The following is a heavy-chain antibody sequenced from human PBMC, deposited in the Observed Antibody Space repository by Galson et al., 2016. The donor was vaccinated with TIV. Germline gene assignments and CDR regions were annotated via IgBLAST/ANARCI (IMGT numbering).Heavy chain of an antibody. CDR1: GFTFDDYA. D-gene: IGHD5-18*01. V-gene: IGHV3-20*04. J-gene: IGHJ6*03. Sequence: SLRLSCAASGFTFDDYAMTWVRQVPGKGLEWVSGINWNGVSTDYAGSVKGRFTISRDNAKDTLYLQMNSLRAEDTALYYCARDGVVDASMDYYYYYYLDVWGKGTTVTVSS. CDR2: INWNGVST. CDR3: ARDGVVDASMDYYYYYYLDV.